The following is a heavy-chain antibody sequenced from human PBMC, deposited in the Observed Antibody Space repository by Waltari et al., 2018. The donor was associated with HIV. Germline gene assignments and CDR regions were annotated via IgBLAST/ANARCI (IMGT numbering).Heavy chain of an antibody. Sequence: QLQLQESGPGLVKPSETLSLTCTVSGGSISSSSYYWGWIRQPPGTGLEWIGSIYYSGSTYYNPSLKSRVTISGDTSKNQFSLKLSSVTAADTAVYYCARGNDSSGSTLYRYPQYYFDYWGQGTLVTVSS. CDR2: IYYSGST. CDR1: GGSISSSSYY. D-gene: IGHD3-22*01. J-gene: IGHJ4*02. CDR3: ARGNDSSGSTLYRYPQYYFDY. V-gene: IGHV4-39*01.